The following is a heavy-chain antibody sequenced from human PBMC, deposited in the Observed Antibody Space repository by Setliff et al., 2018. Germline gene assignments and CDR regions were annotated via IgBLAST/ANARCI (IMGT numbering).Heavy chain of an antibody. Sequence: LSLTCTVSGGSISSSSYQWGWVRQTPGKGLEWIGSINYSGRNYYNPSLKSRVTIFADTSKNQFSLLLNSVTAADTALYYCARQKYWSGYYGEGYYYYMDVWGKGTTVTVSS. V-gene: IGHV4-39*01. CDR3: ARQKYWSGYYGEGYYYYMDV. J-gene: IGHJ6*03. CDR2: INYSGRN. D-gene: IGHD3-3*01. CDR1: GGSISSSSYQ.